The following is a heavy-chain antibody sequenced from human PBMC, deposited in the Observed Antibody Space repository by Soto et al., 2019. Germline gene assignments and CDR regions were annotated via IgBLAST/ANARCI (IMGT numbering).Heavy chain of an antibody. CDR1: GFTFSSYA. V-gene: IGHV3-30-3*01. D-gene: IGHD3-10*01. CDR2: ISYDGSNK. J-gene: IGHJ6*02. CDR3: ARDRLYRFGELTGGMDV. Sequence: GGSLRLSCAASGFTFSSYAMHWVRQAPGKGLEWVAVISYDGSNKYYADSVKGRFTISRDNSKNTLYLQMNSLRAEDTAVYYCARDRLYRFGELTGGMDVWGQGTTVTVSS.